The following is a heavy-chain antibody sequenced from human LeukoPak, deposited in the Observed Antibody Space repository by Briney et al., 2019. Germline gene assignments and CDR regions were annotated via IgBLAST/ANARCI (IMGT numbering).Heavy chain of an antibody. V-gene: IGHV3-7*03. CDR2: IKEDGTET. Sequence: LXXSCAASXXXXXSXXMSWXRXAXGXXLXWVANIKEDGTETYYVDSVKGRFTISRDNAKNSLYLQMNSLRVEDTAVHYCAKEGRSLQTYWGQGTLVTVSS. D-gene: IGHD5-24*01. CDR1: XXXXXSXX. CDR3: AKEGRSLQTY. J-gene: IGHJ4*02.